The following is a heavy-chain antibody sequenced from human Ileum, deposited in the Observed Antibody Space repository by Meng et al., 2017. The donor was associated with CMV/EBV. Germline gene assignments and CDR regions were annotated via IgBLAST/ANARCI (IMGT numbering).Heavy chain of an antibody. CDR2: INHGGSS. CDR1: GGSFSEYH. CDR3: ARASPQRRFLSY. V-gene: IGHV4-34*01. D-gene: IGHD3-3*01. Sequence: QVQLKQWGAGLLKPSETLSLMCAVYGGSFSEYHWSWIRQPPGKGLEWIGEINHGGSSNYNPSLKSRVTISVDRSRNQVSLKLTSVTAADTAVYYCARASPQRRFLSYWGQGTLVTVSS. J-gene: IGHJ4*02.